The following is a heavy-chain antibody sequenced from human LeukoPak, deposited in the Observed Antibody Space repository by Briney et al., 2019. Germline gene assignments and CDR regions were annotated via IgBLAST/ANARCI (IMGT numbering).Heavy chain of an antibody. V-gene: IGHV4-61*01. CDR1: GGSVSSGSYY. Sequence: TSETLSLTCTVSGGSVSSGSYYWSWIRQPPGKGLEWIGYIYYSGSTNYNPSLKSRVTISVDTSKNQFPLKLSSVTAADTAVYYCAREVRVGAKAFDYWGQGTLVTVSS. J-gene: IGHJ4*02. CDR3: AREVRVGAKAFDY. CDR2: IYYSGST. D-gene: IGHD1-26*01.